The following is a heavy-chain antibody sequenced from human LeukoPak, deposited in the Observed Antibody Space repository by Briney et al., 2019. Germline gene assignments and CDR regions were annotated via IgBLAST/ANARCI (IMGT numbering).Heavy chain of an antibody. CDR3: ARDRAYNSFDI. V-gene: IGHV3-7*01. CDR2: INPDGSRK. D-gene: IGHD1-1*01. CDR1: RFTFSSSW. J-gene: IGHJ3*02. Sequence: SGGSLRLSCAASRFTFSSSWITWVCQAPGKGLEWVANINPDGSRKNFVDSVKGRFTISRDNAKNSLYLQMNSLSAEDTATYYCARDRAYNSFDIWGQGTMVTVSS.